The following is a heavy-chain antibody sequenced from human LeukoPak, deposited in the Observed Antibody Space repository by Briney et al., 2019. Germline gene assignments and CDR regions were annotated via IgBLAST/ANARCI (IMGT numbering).Heavy chain of an antibody. CDR2: ISSSSSTI. D-gene: IGHD3-22*01. Sequence: GGSLRLSCAASGFTFSSYNMNWVRQAPGKGLEWVAYISSSSSTIYYAYSVKGRFTISRDNPKNPLNLQMNSLRAEDTAVYYCTRDYFDGSCYYHGADWGEGTLVSASS. V-gene: IGHV3-48*01. CDR1: GFTFSSYN. CDR3: TRDYFDGSCYYHGAD. J-gene: IGHJ4*02.